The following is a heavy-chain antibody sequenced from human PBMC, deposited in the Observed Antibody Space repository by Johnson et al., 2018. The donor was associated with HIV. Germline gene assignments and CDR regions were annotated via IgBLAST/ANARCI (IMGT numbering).Heavy chain of an antibody. D-gene: IGHD1-26*01. V-gene: IGHV3-20*04. Sequence: VQLVESGGGVVRPGGSLRLSCAASGFTFDDYGMSWVRQAPGKGLEWVSGIHWNGGSTGYVDSVQGRFTISRDNAKNSLYLQMNSLRAEDTAVYYCARDLSGSYRSDAFDIWGQGTMVTVSS. J-gene: IGHJ3*02. CDR1: GFTFDDYG. CDR3: ARDLSGSYRSDAFDI. CDR2: IHWNGGST.